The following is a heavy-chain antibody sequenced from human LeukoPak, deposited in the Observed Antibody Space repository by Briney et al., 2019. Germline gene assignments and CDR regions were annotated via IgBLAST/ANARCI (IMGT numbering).Heavy chain of an antibody. CDR3: ANGPRPFDY. CDR1: GFAFSRFT. J-gene: IGHJ4*02. V-gene: IGHV3-30*04. Sequence: PGGSLRLSCVASGFAFSRFTMFWVRQAPGKGLEWVALISYDASDKNYADSAKGRFTISRDNSRNTLYLQMNSLRADDTAVYYCANGPRPFDYWGQGTLVTVSS. CDR2: ISYDASDK.